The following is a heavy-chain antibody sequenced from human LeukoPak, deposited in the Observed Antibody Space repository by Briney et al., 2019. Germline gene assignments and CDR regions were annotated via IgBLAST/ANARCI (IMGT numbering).Heavy chain of an antibody. CDR1: GYTFTSYD. J-gene: IGHJ4*02. V-gene: IGHV1-8*03. Sequence: ASVKVSCKTSGYTFTSYDINWVRQATGQGLEWMGWMNSNSGNTGYAQKFQGRVTFTRDTSINTAYMELSSLRSEDTAVYYCAIPGVSDYWGQGTLVTVSS. CDR3: AIPGVSDY. CDR2: MNSNSGNT.